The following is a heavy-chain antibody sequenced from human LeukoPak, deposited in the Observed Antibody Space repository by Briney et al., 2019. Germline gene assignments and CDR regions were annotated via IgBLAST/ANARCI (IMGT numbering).Heavy chain of an antibody. J-gene: IGHJ6*02. CDR3: ARDGRLYGMDV. V-gene: IGHV4-34*09. CDR1: GGSFSGYY. CDR2: IYYSGST. Sequence: SETLSLTCAVYGGSFSGYYWSWIRQPPGKGLEWIGYIYYSGSTYYNPSLKSRVTISVDTSKNQFSLKLSSVTAADTAVYYCARDGRLYGMDVWGQGTTVTVSS.